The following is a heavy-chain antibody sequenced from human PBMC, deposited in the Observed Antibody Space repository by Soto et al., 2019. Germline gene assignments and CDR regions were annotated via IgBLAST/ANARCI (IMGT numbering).Heavy chain of an antibody. J-gene: IGHJ4*02. CDR2: FYYDGRT. CDR1: GASFSDANYY. Sequence: SETLSLTCIVSGASFSDANYYWVWIRQPPGEGLEWIGSFYYDGRTYYNASLKSRVTISVDTSKNHFSLMLTSVTAADTAVHYCARRSHIVVAQTWGQGTLVTVSS. CDR3: ARRSHIVVAQT. V-gene: IGHV4-39*02. D-gene: IGHD2-21*01.